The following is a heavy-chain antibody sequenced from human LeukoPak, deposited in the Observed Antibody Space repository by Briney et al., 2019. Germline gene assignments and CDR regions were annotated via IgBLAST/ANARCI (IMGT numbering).Heavy chain of an antibody. D-gene: IGHD3-10*01. J-gene: IGHJ4*02. Sequence: SETLSLTCAVSGYSISSGYYWGWIRQPPGKGLEWIGTIYHSGSTYYNPSLKSRVTISVDTSKDQFSLKRSSVTASDTAVYYCARDIRYGSGSSHIDYWGQGTLVTVSS. CDR3: ARDIRYGSGSSHIDY. V-gene: IGHV4-38-2*02. CDR2: IYHSGST. CDR1: GYSISSGYY.